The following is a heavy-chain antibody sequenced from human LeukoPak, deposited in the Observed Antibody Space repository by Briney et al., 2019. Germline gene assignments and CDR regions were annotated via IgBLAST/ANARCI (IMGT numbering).Heavy chain of an antibody. J-gene: IGHJ4*02. CDR1: GFTFSTYA. D-gene: IGHD3-22*01. Sequence: PGGSLRLSCAASGFTFSTYAMHWVRQAPGKGLEWVAVIPYDGSNKYYADSVKGRFTISRENSKNRLYLQMNSLRAEDTAVYYCASPGYDSSGYYSFDYWGQGTLVTVSS. CDR3: ASPGYDSSGYYSFDY. CDR2: IPYDGSNK. V-gene: IGHV3-30*04.